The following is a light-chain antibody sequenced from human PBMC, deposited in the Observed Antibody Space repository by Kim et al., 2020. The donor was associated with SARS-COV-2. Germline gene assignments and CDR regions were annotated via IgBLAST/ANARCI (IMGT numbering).Light chain of an antibody. V-gene: IGKV3-11*01. Sequence: LSLCPGERATPSRRARQSVSSSLAWYQQNPGQAPRPLISDASHRATAIPARFSGSGSGTDFTLTIRSLEPEDFAVYYCPQRSNWLTFGGGPKVDIK. CDR1: QSVSSS. J-gene: IGKJ4*01. CDR3: PQRSNWLT. CDR2: DAS.